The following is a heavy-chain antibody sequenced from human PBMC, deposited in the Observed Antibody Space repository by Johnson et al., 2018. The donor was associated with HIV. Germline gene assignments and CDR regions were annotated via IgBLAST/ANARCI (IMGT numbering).Heavy chain of an antibody. CDR3: ARWVMVRGREAFDI. V-gene: IGHV3-33*08. CDR2: IRYDGSNK. CDR1: GFTFSSYA. J-gene: IGHJ3*02. D-gene: IGHD3-10*01. Sequence: QMHLVESGGGVVQPGRSLRLSCAASGFTFSSYAMHWVRQAPGKGLEWVAAIRYDGSNKYYADSVKGRFTISRDNSKNTLYLQMNSLRAEDTAVYYCARWVMVRGREAFDIWGQGTMVTVSS.